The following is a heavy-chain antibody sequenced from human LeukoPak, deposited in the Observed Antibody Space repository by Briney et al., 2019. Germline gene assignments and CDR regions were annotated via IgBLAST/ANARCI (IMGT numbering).Heavy chain of an antibody. CDR3: AKYGPQDSGSSHFDY. CDR1: GFTFSSYA. Sequence: GGALRLSCAASGFTFSSYAMSWVRQAPGKGLEWVSAIRDSGSSTHHADSVKGRFTTSRDDSKNTLFLQMNSLRAEDTAIYYCAKYGPQDSGSSHFDYWGQGALVTVSS. V-gene: IGHV3-23*01. J-gene: IGHJ4*02. CDR2: IRDSGSST. D-gene: IGHD1-26*01.